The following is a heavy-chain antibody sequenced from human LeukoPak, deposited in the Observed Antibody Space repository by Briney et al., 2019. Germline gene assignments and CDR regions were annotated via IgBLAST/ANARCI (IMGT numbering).Heavy chain of an antibody. CDR3: ARERYCSGGSCDNWFDP. CDR1: GGSISSGSYY. Sequence: PSQTLSLTCTVSGGSISSGSYYWGWIRQPPGKGLEWIGSIYYSGSTYYNPSLKSRVTISVDTSKNQFSLKLSSVTAADTAVYYCARERYCSGGSCDNWFDPWGQGTLVTVSS. CDR2: IYYSGST. J-gene: IGHJ5*01. D-gene: IGHD2-15*01. V-gene: IGHV4-39*07.